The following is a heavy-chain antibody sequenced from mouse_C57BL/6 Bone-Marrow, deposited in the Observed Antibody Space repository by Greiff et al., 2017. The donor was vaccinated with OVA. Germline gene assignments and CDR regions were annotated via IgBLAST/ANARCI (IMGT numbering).Heavy chain of an antibody. CDR2: SRNKANDYTT. Sequence: EVKLMESGGGLVQSGRSLRLSCATSGFTFSDFYMEWVRQAPGKGLEWIAASRNKANDYTTEYSASVKGRFIVSRDTSQSILYLQMNALRAEDTAIYYCARDDGYALAYWGQGTLVTVSA. V-gene: IGHV7-1*01. CDR3: ARDDGYALAY. D-gene: IGHD2-2*01. J-gene: IGHJ3*01. CDR1: GFTFSDFY.